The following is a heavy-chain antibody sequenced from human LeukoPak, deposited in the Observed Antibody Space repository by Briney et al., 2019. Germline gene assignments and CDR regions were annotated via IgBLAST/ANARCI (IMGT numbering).Heavy chain of an antibody. V-gene: IGHV4-30-2*01. Sequence: SETLSLTCTVSGGSISSGGYYWSWIRQPPGKGLEWIGYIYHSGSTYYNPSLKSRVTISVDRSKNQFSLKLSSVTAADTAVYYCARPTYGGNPPRPRYYMDVWGKGTTVTVSS. CDR3: ARPTYGGNPPRPRYYMDV. CDR1: GGSISSGGYY. CDR2: IYHSGST. J-gene: IGHJ6*03. D-gene: IGHD4-23*01.